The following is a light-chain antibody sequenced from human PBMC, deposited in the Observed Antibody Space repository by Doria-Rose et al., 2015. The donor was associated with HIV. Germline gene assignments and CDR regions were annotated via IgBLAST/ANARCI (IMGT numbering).Light chain of an antibody. V-gene: IGKV3-20*01. CDR3: HQYGTSRT. CDR1: QSFSSTY. J-gene: IGKJ1*01. CDR2: DGS. Sequence: EIVMTQSPGTLSLSPGERATLSCRASQSFSSTYLAWYQQKPGQAPSLLIYDGSTRATGIPDRFSASESGTDFTLTINRLEPEDFALYYCHQYGTSRTSGQGTKVEI.